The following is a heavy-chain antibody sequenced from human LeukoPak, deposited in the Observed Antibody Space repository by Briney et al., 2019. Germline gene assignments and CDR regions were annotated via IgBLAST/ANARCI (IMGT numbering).Heavy chain of an antibody. CDR1: GGTFSSYT. CDR2: IIPILGIA. J-gene: IGHJ4*02. CDR3: ARDPEGDYYDSSGYSHY. D-gene: IGHD3-22*01. V-gene: IGHV1-69*04. Sequence: ASVKVSCKASGGTFSSYTISWVRQAPGQGLEWMGRIIPILGIANYAQKFQGRVTITADKSTSTAYMELSSLRSEDTAVYYCARDPEGDYYDSSGYSHYWGQGTLVTVSS.